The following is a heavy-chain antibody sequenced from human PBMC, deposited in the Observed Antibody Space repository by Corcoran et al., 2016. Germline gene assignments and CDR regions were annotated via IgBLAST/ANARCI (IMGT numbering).Heavy chain of an antibody. CDR3: ARGPLYYDFWSGYQPYYCMDV. J-gene: IGHJ6*02. CDR1: GGSFSGYY. CDR2: INHSGST. D-gene: IGHD3-3*01. Sequence: QVQLQQWGAGLLKPSETLSLTCAVYGGSFSGYYWSWIRQPPGKGLEWIGEINHSGSTNYNPSLKSRVTISVDTSKNQFSLKLSSVTAADTAVYYGARGPLYYDFWSGYQPYYCMDVWGQGTTVTVSS. V-gene: IGHV4-34*01.